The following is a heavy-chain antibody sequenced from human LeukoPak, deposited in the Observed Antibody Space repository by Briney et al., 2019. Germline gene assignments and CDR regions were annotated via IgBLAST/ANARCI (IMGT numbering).Heavy chain of an antibody. V-gene: IGHV3-53*01. Sequence: GGSLRLSCAASGFTVSSNYMSWVRQAPGKGLEWLSVFYVDGRTFYADSVEGRFTISRDISKNTLYLQLSSLRVENTAVYFCARRITTFGVLADWYFDLWGRGTWVTVSS. CDR3: ARRITTFGVLADWYFDL. CDR1: GFTVSSNY. CDR2: FYVDGRT. D-gene: IGHD3-3*01. J-gene: IGHJ2*01.